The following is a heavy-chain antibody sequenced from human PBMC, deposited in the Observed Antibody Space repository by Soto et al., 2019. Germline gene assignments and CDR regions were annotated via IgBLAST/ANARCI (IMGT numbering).Heavy chain of an antibody. CDR1: GFTVSSNY. V-gene: IGHV3-23*04. Sequence: EVQLVESGGGLIQPGGSLRLSCAASGFTVSSNYMSCVRQAPGKGLEWVSAISGSGGSTYYADSVKGRFTISRDNSKNTLYLQMNSLRAEDTAVYYCARYYDFWSGYSYFDYWGQGTLVTVSS. CDR2: ISGSGGST. J-gene: IGHJ4*02. CDR3: ARYYDFWSGYSYFDY. D-gene: IGHD3-3*01.